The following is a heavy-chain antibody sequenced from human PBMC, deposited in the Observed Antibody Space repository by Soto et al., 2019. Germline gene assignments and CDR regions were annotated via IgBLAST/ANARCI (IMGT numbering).Heavy chain of an antibody. V-gene: IGHV3-74*01. J-gene: IGHJ5*02. Sequence: GGSLRLSCAASGFTFSSYWMHWVRQAPGKGLVWVSRIESDVSSPIYADSVKGRFTISRDNAKNTLYLQMNSLRAEDTAVYYCAKSNRLDPCGHATLLT. CDR2: IESDVSSP. CDR3: AKSNRLDP. CDR1: GFTFSSYW.